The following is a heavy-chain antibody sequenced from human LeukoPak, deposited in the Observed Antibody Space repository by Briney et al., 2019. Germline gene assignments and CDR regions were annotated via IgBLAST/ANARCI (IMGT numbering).Heavy chain of an antibody. Sequence: GGSLRLSCAASGFTFSSYGMHWVRRAPGKGLEWVAVISYDGSNKYYADSVKGRFTISRDNSKNTLYLQMNSLRAEDTAVYYCTKGPGGYCSSTSCDRSPDYWGQGTLVTVSS. V-gene: IGHV3-30*18. J-gene: IGHJ4*02. D-gene: IGHD2-2*02. CDR2: ISYDGSNK. CDR3: TKGPGGYCSSTSCDRSPDY. CDR1: GFTFSSYG.